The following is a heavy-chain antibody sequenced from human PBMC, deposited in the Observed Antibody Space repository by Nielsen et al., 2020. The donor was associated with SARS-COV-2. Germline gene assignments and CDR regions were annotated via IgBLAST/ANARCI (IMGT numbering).Heavy chain of an antibody. V-gene: IGHV3-20*04. D-gene: IGHD3-3*01. CDR2: INWNGGST. Sequence: GESLKISCAASGFTFDDYGMSWVRQAPGKGLEWVSGINWNGGSTGYADSVKGRFTISRDNAKNTLDLQMNRLRAEDTAVYYCAKDRGLTIFGVVIDYYGLDVWGQGTTVTVSS. J-gene: IGHJ6*02. CDR3: AKDRGLTIFGVVIDYYGLDV. CDR1: GFTFDDYG.